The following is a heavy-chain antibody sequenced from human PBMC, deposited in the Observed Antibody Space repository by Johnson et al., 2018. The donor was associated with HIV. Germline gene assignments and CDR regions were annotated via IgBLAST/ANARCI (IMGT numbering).Heavy chain of an antibody. J-gene: IGHJ3*02. V-gene: IGHV3-15*01. Sequence: VQLVESGGGLVKPGGSLRLSCAASGFTFSDVWMTWVRQAPGRGLEWVGRIKRQIDGGTTDYAAPVKGRFTISRDDSNNTLYLQMNSLKIEDTAVYYCTTGDIVVVLTAMLLPIHDAFDIWGQGAMVTVSS. CDR1: GFTFSDVW. CDR2: IKRQIDGGTT. D-gene: IGHD2-15*01. CDR3: TTGDIVVVLTAMLLPIHDAFDI.